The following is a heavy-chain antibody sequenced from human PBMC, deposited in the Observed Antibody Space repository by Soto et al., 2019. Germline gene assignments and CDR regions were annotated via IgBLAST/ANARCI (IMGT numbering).Heavy chain of an antibody. CDR3: TRGPYDSSAGYAQH. J-gene: IGHJ1*01. Sequence: EVQLVESGGGLVQPGGSLKLSCAASGFTFSGSAMHWVRQASGKGLEWVGRIRSKAKSYATAYAASVKGRFTISRDESKNTAYRQMNSLKTEDTAVYYCTRGPYDSSAGYAQHWGQGTLVTVSS. CDR1: GFTFSGSA. V-gene: IGHV3-73*01. CDR2: IRSKAKSYAT. D-gene: IGHD6-19*01.